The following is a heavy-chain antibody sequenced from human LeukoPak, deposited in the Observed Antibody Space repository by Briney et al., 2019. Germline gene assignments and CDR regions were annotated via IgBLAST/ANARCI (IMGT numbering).Heavy chain of an antibody. Sequence: GGSLRLSCAASGFMFSTYWMSWVRQAPGKGLQWVVNIKPDGSEKYYVDSVKGRFTISRDNAKDSVDLQMNSLRVEDTAVYYCARGQSWAFDFWGQGTLVTVSS. J-gene: IGHJ4*02. CDR2: IKPDGSEK. CDR1: GFMFSTYW. D-gene: IGHD1-26*01. V-gene: IGHV3-7*05. CDR3: ARGQSWAFDF.